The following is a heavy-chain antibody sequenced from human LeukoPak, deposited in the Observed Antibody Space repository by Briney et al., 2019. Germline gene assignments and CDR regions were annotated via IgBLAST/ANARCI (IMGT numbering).Heavy chain of an antibody. V-gene: IGHV4-39*02. CDR2: IYYSGST. J-gene: IGHJ3*02. Sequence: SETLSLTCTVSGDSISSSSYYWGWIRQPPGKGLEWIGSIYYSGSTYYNPSLKSRVTISVDTSKNQFSLKLSSVTAADTAVYYCARDGGSQGPDAFDIWGQGTMVTVSS. CDR1: GDSISSSSYY. D-gene: IGHD1-26*01. CDR3: ARDGGSQGPDAFDI.